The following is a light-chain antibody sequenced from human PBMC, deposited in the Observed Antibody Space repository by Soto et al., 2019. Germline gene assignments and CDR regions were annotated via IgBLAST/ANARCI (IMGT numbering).Light chain of an antibody. CDR3: QQTYTIPFA. V-gene: IGKV1-39*01. J-gene: IGKJ2*01. Sequence: MQMTQSPFSLSASVRDRVTITCRPSQTIDNYLNWYQHKPGKAPKLLIYGASTLQSGFSSRFTGSSPGTDFCLTIDSLQAEDFATYYCQQTYTIPFAFGQGTKWEI. CDR1: QTIDNY. CDR2: GAS.